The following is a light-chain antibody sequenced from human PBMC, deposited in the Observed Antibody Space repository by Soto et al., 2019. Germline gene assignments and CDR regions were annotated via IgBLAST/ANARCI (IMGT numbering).Light chain of an antibody. CDR3: SSYTSSSTPV. J-gene: IGLJ2*01. Sequence: QSALTQPASVSGSPGQSITISCTGTSSDVGGYNYVSWYQQHPGKAPKLMIYDVSNRPSGVSNRFSGSKSGNKASLTISGLQAEDEADYYCSSYTSSSTPVFGGGTKLTVL. CDR2: DVS. V-gene: IGLV2-14*01. CDR1: SSDVGGYNY.